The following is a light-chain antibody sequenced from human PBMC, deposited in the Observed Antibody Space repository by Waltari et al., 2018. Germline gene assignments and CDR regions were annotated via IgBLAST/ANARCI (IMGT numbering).Light chain of an antibody. J-gene: IGLJ3*02. V-gene: IGLV2-23*02. CDR2: AVS. Sequence: QSALTQPASVSGSPGQSITISCPGTSSDVGSYTLVPWYQQHPGKAPKLIIYAVSKRPSGASARFSGSKSGNTASLTISGLQAEDEADYYCCSYAGSTTRWVFGGGTKLTVL. CDR3: CSYAGSTTRWV. CDR1: SSDVGSYTL.